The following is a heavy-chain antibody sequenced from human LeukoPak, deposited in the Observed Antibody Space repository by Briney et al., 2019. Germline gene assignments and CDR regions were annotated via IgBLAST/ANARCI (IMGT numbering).Heavy chain of an antibody. V-gene: IGHV4-4*07. CDR3: ARDYYGSGSLYYFDY. D-gene: IGHD3-10*01. J-gene: IGHJ4*02. CDR1: GGSISSYY. Sequence: SETLSLTCTVSGGSISSYYWSWIRQPAGKGLEWIGRIYTSGSTNYNPSLKSRVTISVDKSKNQYSLKLSSVTAADTAVYYCARDYYGSGSLYYFDYWGQGTLVTVSS. CDR2: IYTSGST.